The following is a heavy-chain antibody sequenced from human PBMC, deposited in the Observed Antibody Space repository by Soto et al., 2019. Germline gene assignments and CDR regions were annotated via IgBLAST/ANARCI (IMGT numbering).Heavy chain of an antibody. V-gene: IGHV4-38-2*02. CDR1: GYSISSGCY. J-gene: IGHJ5*02. D-gene: IGHD6-19*01. CDR3: AREGIAVAGSVWFDP. Sequence: SETLSLTCAVSGYSISSGCYWGWIRQPPGKGLEWIGSIYHSGGTYYNPSLKSRVTISVDTSKNQFSLKLSSVTAADTAVYYCAREGIAVAGSVWFDPWGQGTLVTVSS. CDR2: IYHSGGT.